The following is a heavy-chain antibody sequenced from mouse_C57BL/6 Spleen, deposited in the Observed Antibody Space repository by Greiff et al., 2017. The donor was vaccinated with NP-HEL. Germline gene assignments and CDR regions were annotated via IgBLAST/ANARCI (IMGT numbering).Heavy chain of an antibody. D-gene: IGHD2-5*01. CDR1: GYAFSSYW. CDR2: IYPGDGDT. V-gene: IGHV1-80*01. CDR3: ARHYSNYRLFDY. J-gene: IGHJ2*01. Sequence: LVESGAELVKPGASVKISCKASGYAFSSYWMNWVKQRPGKGLEWIGQIYPGDGDTNYNGKFKGKATLTADKSSSTAYMQLSSLTSEDSAVYFCARHYSNYRLFDYWGQGTTLTVSS.